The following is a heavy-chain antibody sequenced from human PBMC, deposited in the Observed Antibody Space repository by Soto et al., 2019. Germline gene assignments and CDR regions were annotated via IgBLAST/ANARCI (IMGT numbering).Heavy chain of an antibody. Sequence: VQLVESGGGVVQPGRYLRLSCAASGFTFSSYGMHWVRQVPGKGLEWVEVISYDGSNKYYADSVKGRFTISRDNSKNTLYLQMNSVRSEDTAVYYCAKDSAVAGQIDYWGQGTLVTVSS. V-gene: IGHV3-30*18. D-gene: IGHD6-19*01. J-gene: IGHJ4*02. CDR2: ISYDGSNK. CDR1: GFTFSSYG. CDR3: AKDSAVAGQIDY.